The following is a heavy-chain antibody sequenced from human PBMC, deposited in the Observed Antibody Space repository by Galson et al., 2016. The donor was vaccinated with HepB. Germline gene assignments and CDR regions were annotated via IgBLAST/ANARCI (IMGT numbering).Heavy chain of an antibody. Sequence: EPLFLTCSVSGNSISRTHHWGWVRQPPGKGLEWLGYIDYSGSTYSRPSLKSRLTMSIDTSKNQFSLILGSVTAEDTAKYFCVRVGLTFGMNWLDPWGQGALVTVSS. CDR1: GNSISRTHH. CDR2: IDYSGST. D-gene: IGHD2-21*01. J-gene: IGHJ5*02. CDR3: VRVGLTFGMNWLDP. V-gene: IGHV4-28*03.